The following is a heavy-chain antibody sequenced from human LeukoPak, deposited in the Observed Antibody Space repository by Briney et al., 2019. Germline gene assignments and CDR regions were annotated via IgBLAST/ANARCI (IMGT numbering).Heavy chain of an antibody. V-gene: IGHV3-21*01. D-gene: IGHD5-18*01. CDR3: AREGGLQLWGFGY. CDR1: GFTFSSYS. CDR2: ISSSSSYI. Sequence: PGGSLRLSCAASGFTFSSYSMNWVRQAPGKGLEWVSSISSSSSYIYYADSVKGRFTISRDNANNSLYLQINSLRAEDTAVYYCAREGGLQLWGFGYWGQGTLVTVSS. J-gene: IGHJ4*02.